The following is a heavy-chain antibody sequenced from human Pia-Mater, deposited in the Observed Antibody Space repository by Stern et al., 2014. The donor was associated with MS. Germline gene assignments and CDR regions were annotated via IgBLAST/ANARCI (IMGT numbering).Heavy chain of an antibody. CDR1: GGSVSSGSYY. J-gene: IGHJ4*02. Sequence: QVQLQESGPGLVKPSETLSLTCTVSGGSVSSGSYYWSWIRQPPGKGLEXIGYIYYSGSTNYNPSLKSRVTISVDTSKNQFSLKLSSVTAADTAVYYCARSMTTVSPFDYWGQGTLVTVSS. CDR3: ARSMTTVSPFDY. D-gene: IGHD4-17*01. V-gene: IGHV4-61*01. CDR2: IYYSGST.